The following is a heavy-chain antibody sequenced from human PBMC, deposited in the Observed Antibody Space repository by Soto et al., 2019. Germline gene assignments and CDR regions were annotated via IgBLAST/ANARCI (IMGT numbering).Heavy chain of an antibody. D-gene: IGHD2-15*01. Sequence: EVELEESGGGLVQPGGSLRLSCAASGVTLSNFWVHWVRQVPGKGLMWVSRISSDGSSSCYADSVKGRFTISRDNSKKTVFLQMNSLGVEDSGVYYCTRGDTSTLLPHFDFWGQGTLVTVSS. CDR3: TRGDTSTLLPHFDF. V-gene: IGHV3-74*01. CDR2: ISSDGSSS. J-gene: IGHJ4*02. CDR1: GVTLSNFW.